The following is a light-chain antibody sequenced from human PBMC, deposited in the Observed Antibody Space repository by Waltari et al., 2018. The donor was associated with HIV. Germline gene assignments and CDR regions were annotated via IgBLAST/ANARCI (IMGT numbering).Light chain of an antibody. CDR2: ANH. CDR3: ATWDASLSGPV. J-gene: IGLJ2*01. V-gene: IGLV1-44*01. Sequence: QSELTQPPSASGTPGQRVPISCSGSSSKLGRYTLNWYQQLPGTAPKLLIYANHQRPSGVPDRFSGSQSDTSASLAIGGLQSEDEADYYCATWDASLSGPVFGGGTKLTVL. CDR1: SSKLGRYT.